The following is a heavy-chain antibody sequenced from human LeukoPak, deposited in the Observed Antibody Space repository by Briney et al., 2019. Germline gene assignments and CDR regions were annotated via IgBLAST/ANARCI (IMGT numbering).Heavy chain of an antibody. D-gene: IGHD6-13*01. CDR2: ISGSGGST. J-gene: IGHJ4*02. Sequence: GGSLRLFCAASGFTFSSYAMSWVRQAPGKGLEWVSAISGSGGSTYYADSVKGRFTISRDNSKNTLYLQMNSLRAEDTAVYYCARPRDSGWSKTWDYWGQGTLVTVSS. CDR1: GFTFSSYA. CDR3: ARPRDSGWSKTWDY. V-gene: IGHV3-23*01.